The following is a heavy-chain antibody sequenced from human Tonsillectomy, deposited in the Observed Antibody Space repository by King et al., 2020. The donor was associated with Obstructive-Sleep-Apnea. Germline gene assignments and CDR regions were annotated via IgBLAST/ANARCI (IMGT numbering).Heavy chain of an antibody. Sequence: VQLVESGGGLVQPGRSLRLSCAASGFTFVDYAMHWFRQAPGKGLEWVSCISWNSGRIGYADSVKGRFTISRDNAKNSLYLQMNSLRAEDTALYYCAKDVVVAASYAFDIWGQGTMVTVSS. J-gene: IGHJ3*02. V-gene: IGHV3-9*01. D-gene: IGHD2-15*01. CDR2: ISWNSGRI. CDR3: AKDVVVAASYAFDI. CDR1: GFTFVDYA.